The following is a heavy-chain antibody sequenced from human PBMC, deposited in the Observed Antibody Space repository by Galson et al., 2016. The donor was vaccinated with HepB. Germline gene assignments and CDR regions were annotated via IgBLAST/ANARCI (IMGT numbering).Heavy chain of an antibody. Sequence: ETLSLTCAVYGESMRGYYWSWIRQPPGKGLEWIGEINQSGDTIYNKSLKSRVTVSIDTSKNQFSLKMTSVTAADTGTYYCARDGRYCSSTSCHLSFFDQWGQGSLITVSS. J-gene: IGHJ4*02. V-gene: IGHV4-34*01. D-gene: IGHD2-2*01. CDR1: GESMRGYY. CDR3: ARDGRYCSSTSCHLSFFDQ. CDR2: INQSGDT.